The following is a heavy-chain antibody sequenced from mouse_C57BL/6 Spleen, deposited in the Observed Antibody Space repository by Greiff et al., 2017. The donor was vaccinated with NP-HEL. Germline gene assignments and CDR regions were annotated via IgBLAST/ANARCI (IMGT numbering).Heavy chain of an antibody. CDR3: AADYDAAWFAY. CDR1: GFTFSSYA. D-gene: IGHD2-4*01. V-gene: IGHV5-4*01. CDR2: ISDGGSYT. Sequence: EVQRVESGGGLVKPGGSLKLSCAASGFTFSSYAMSWVRQTPEKRLEWVATISDGGSYTYYPDNVKGRFTISRDNAKNNLYLQMSHLKSEDTAMYYCAADYDAAWFAYWGQGTLVTVSA. J-gene: IGHJ3*01.